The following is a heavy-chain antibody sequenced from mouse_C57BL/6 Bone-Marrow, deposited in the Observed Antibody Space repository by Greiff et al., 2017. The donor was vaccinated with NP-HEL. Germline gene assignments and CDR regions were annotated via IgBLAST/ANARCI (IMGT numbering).Heavy chain of an antibody. CDR1: GYTFTSYW. CDR2: IHPNSGST. V-gene: IGHV1-64*01. J-gene: IGHJ4*01. D-gene: IGHD2-5*01. Sequence: VQLQQSGAELVKPGASVKLSCKASGYTFTSYWMHWVKQRPGQGLEWIGMIHPNSGSTNYNEKFKSKATLTVDKSSSTAYMQLSSLTSEDSAVYYCARYYSNPIMDYWGQGTSVTVSS. CDR3: ARYYSNPIMDY.